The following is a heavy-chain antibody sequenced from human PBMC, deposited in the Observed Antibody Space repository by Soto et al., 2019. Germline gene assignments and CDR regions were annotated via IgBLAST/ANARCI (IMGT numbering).Heavy chain of an antibody. V-gene: IGHV3-23*01. CDR1: GFTFSDHA. J-gene: IGHJ4*02. D-gene: IGHD6-19*01. CDR2: ATNNGDRA. Sequence: EVQLLESGGGLVQPGGSLILSCAASGFTFSDHALTWVRQAPGKGLEWVSTATNNGDRAFYADSVRGRFTVSRDRSNNTLYLQMNSLRAEDTAVYFCARPPLYSSGGYFDTWGQGTLVTVSS. CDR3: ARPPLYSSGGYFDT.